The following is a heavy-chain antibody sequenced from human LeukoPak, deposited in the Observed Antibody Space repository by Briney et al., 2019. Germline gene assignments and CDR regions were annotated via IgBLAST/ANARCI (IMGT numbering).Heavy chain of an antibody. CDR3: ARIIAARYNWFDP. J-gene: IGHJ5*02. V-gene: IGHV4-61*02. CDR2: IYTSGST. CDR1: GGSISSGSYY. D-gene: IGHD6-6*01. Sequence: SSETLSLTCTVSGGSISSGSYYWSWIRQPAGKGLEWIGRIYTSGSTNYNPSLKSRVTISVDTSKNQFSLKLSSETAADTAVYYCARIIAARYNWFDPWGQGTLVTVSS.